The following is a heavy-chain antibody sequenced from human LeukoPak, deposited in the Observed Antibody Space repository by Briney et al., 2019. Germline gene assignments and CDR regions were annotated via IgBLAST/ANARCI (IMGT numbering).Heavy chain of an antibody. D-gene: IGHD2-21*02. CDR1: GYTFTTFG. V-gene: IGHV1-18*01. CDR2: ISANNGRT. CDR3: ARCLLTGSDCCPDAFDV. Sequence: GASVKVSCKASGYTFTTFGIRWIRQAPGQGLEWMGWISANNGRTDYARNLQGRVTMTTDTSTSTAYMELRSLRSDDTAVYYCARCLLTGSDCCPDAFDVWGQGTMVTVSS. J-gene: IGHJ3*01.